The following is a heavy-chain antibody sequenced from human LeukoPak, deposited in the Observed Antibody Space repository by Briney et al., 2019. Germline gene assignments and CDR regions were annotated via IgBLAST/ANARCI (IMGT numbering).Heavy chain of an antibody. V-gene: IGHV1-69*02. CDR2: IIPILGIA. J-gene: IGHJ5*02. CDR3: ASHYDSDNWFDP. Sequence: GASVKVSCKASGGTFSSDTISWVRQAPGQGLEWMGRIIPILGIANYAQKFQGRVTITADKSTSTAYMELSSLRSEDTAVYYCASHYDSDNWFDPWGQGTLVTVSS. D-gene: IGHD3-3*01. CDR1: GGTFSSDT.